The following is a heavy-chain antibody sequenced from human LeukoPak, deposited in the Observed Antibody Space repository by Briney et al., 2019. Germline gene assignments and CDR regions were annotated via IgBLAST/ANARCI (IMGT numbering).Heavy chain of an antibody. V-gene: IGHV3-53*01. CDR1: GFYVSSHY. CDR3: ARVITNWPLDC. Sequence: PGGSLRLSCVASGFYVSSHYMTWVRQAPGKGLEWVSVIYIGGDTDHADSVKGRFTMSRDNSKNALYLQMNSLRVDDTAVYYCARVITNWPLDCWGQGTLVTVSS. CDR2: IYIGGDT. J-gene: IGHJ4*02. D-gene: IGHD1-1*01.